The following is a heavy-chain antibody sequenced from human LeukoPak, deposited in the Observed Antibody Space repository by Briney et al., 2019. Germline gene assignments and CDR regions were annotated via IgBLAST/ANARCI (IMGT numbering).Heavy chain of an antibody. CDR1: GFTFYTYG. V-gene: IGHV3-64*01. D-gene: IGHD6-13*01. Sequence: GGSLRLSSAASGFTFYTYGMHWVRQAPGKGLEYVSGIGPDGGTTYYTNSVKGRFTISRDNSKYMLYLQMDSLTADGMAVYYCARGAQLTDYWGQGTLVTVSS. J-gene: IGHJ4*02. CDR3: ARGAQLTDY. CDR2: IGPDGGTT.